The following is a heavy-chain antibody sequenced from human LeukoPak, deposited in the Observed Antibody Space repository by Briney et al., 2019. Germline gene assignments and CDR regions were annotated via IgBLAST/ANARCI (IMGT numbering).Heavy chain of an antibody. Sequence: PSETLSLTCTVSGGSISSGSYYWSWIRQPAGKGLEYIGRIYTSGSTNYNPSLKSRVTISVDTSKNQFSLKLSSVTAADTAVYYCARYDYYAFDIWGQGTMVTVSS. CDR2: IYTSGST. D-gene: IGHD3-16*01. V-gene: IGHV4-61*02. CDR3: ARYDYYAFDI. J-gene: IGHJ3*02. CDR1: GGSISSGSYY.